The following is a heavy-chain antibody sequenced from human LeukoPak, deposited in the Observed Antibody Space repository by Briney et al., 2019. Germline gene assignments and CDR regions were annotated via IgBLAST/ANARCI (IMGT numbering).Heavy chain of an antibody. D-gene: IGHD3-22*01. CDR2: ISSSSSTI. J-gene: IGHJ6*02. CDR1: GFTFSSYS. V-gene: IGHV3-48*02. Sequence: GGSLRLSCAASGFTFSSYSMNWVRQAPGKGREWVSYISSSSSTIYYADSVKGRFTISRDNAKNSLYLQMNSLRDEDTAVYYCASSYSYDSSGYLAPYYYYYGMDVWGQGTTATVSS. CDR3: ASSYSYDSSGYLAPYYYYYGMDV.